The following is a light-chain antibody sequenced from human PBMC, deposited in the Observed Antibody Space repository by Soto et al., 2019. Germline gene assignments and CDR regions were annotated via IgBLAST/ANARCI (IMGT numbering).Light chain of an antibody. CDR1: QSISSW. J-gene: IGKJ2*01. CDR3: QHYNSYSYT. V-gene: IGKV1-5*03. Sequence: DLQMTQSPSTLSASVGDRVTITCRASQSISSWLAWYQQKPGKAPKLLIYKASSLDSGVPSRFSGSGSGTEFTLTISSLQPDDFATYYCQHYNSYSYTFGQGTKLEIK. CDR2: KAS.